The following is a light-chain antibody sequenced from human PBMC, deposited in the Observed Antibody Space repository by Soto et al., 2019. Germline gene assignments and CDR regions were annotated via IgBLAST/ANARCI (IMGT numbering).Light chain of an antibody. CDR3: HYYGRPPLP. Sequence: EIVLTQSPGTLSLSPGERANISCRASQRLSGSNVGWYQQRPGQAPSLLIYGASKRTTGVPDRFSGSGSGTDFTLTITRLEPEDFAVYYCHYYGRPPLPFGGGTKVEIK. V-gene: IGKV3-20*01. CDR2: GAS. J-gene: IGKJ4*01. CDR1: QRLSGSN.